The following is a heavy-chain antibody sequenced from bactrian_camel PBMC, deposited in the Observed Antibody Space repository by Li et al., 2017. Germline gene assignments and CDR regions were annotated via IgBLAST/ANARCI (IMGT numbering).Heavy chain of an antibody. CDR1: GYAYGGNC. CDR2: IWTYDGRT. Sequence: QLVESGGGSVEAGGSLRLACVVSGYAYGGNCLGWFRQRPGKEREGVASIWTYDGRTSFADSVKGRFTVSRDNAKNTIFLQMNDLKPEDTAVYYCGARTAWWPALNPDIMNYWGQGTQVTVS. CDR3: GARTAWWPALNPDIMNY. V-gene: IGHV3S1*01. J-gene: IGHJ4*01. D-gene: IGHD7*01.